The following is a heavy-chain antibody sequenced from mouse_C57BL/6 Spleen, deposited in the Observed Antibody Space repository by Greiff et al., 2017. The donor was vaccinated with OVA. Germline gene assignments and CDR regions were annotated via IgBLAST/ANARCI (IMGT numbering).Heavy chain of an antibody. CDR3: ARGGSTMVTRYFDV. CDR1: GYTFTSYW. J-gene: IGHJ1*03. Sequence: QVQLKQPGAELVMPGASVKLSCKASGYTFTSYWMHWVKQRPGQGLEWIGEIDPSDSYTNYNQKFKGKSTLTVDKSSSTAYMQLSSLTSEDSAVYYCARGGSTMVTRYFDVWGTGTTVTVSS. CDR2: IDPSDSYT. V-gene: IGHV1-69*01. D-gene: IGHD2-2*01.